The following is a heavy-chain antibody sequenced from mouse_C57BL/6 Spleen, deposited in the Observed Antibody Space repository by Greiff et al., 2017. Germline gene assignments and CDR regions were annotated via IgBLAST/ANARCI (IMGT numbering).Heavy chain of an antibody. D-gene: IGHD2-3*01. V-gene: IGHV5-6*01. Sequence: EVKLVESGGDLVKPGGSLKLSCAASGFTFSSYGMSWVRQTPDKRLEWVATISSGGSYTYYPDSVKGRFTISRDNAKHTLYLQMSSLKSEDTAMYYCARQGDGYSFAYWGQGTLVTVSA. CDR2: ISSGGSYT. J-gene: IGHJ3*01. CDR1: GFTFSSYG. CDR3: ARQGDGYSFAY.